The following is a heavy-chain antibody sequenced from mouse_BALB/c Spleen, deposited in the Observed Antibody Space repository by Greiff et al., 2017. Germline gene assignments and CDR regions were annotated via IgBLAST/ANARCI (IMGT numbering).Heavy chain of an antibody. CDR3: ASNYGSSYDYAMDY. J-gene: IGHJ4*01. CDR1: GYTFTSYW. CDR2: IDPSNSET. Sequence: QVQLQQSGAELVRPGTSVKMSCKASGYTFTSYWMHWVKQRPGQGLEWIGMIDPSNSETRLNQKFKDKATLNVDKSSNTAYMQLSSLTSEDSAVYYCASNYGSSYDYAMDYWGQGTSVTVSS. D-gene: IGHD1-1*01. V-gene: IGHV1-59*01.